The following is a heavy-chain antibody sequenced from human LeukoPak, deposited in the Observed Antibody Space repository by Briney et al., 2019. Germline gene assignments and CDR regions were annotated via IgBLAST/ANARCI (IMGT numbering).Heavy chain of an antibody. V-gene: IGHV3-48*04. CDR1: GFTFSSYS. J-gene: IGHJ4*02. Sequence: GGSLRLSCAASGFTFSSYSMNWVRQAPGKGLEWVSYISSSSSPIYYADSVKGRFTISRDNAKNSLYLQMNSLRAEDTAVYYCARVRLGDGYPMDYWGQGVLVTVSS. D-gene: IGHD5-24*01. CDR2: ISSSSSPI. CDR3: ARVRLGDGYPMDY.